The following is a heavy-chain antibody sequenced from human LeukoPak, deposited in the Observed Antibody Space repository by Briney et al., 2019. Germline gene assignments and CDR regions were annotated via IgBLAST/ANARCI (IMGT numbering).Heavy chain of an antibody. D-gene: IGHD6-13*01. CDR1: GDSISNYY. J-gene: IGHJ3*02. CDR2: IYYSGST. V-gene: IGHV4-59*01. CDR3: ARGIAANYDAFDI. Sequence: PSETLSLTCAVSGDSISNYYWSWIRQPPGKGLEWIGYIYYSGSTNYNPSLKSRVTISVDTSKNQFSLKLSSVTAADTAVYYCARGIAANYDAFDIWGQGTMVTVSS.